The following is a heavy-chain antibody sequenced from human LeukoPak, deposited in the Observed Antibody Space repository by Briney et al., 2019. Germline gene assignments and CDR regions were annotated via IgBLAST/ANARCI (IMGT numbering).Heavy chain of an antibody. J-gene: IGHJ3*02. CDR3: ARHPLYSSGWYADAFDI. V-gene: IGHV4-59*08. D-gene: IGHD6-19*01. CDR1: GCSISSYY. CDR2: IYYSGSA. Sequence: PSETLSLTCTVSGCSISSYYWSWIRQPPGKGLEWIGYIYYSGSANYNPSLKSRVTISVDTSKNQFSLKLSSVTAADTAVYYCARHPLYSSGWYADAFDIWGQGTMVTVSS.